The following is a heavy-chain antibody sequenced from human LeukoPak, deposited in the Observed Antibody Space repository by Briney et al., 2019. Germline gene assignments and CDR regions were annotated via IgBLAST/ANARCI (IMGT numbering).Heavy chain of an antibody. D-gene: IGHD3-22*01. CDR1: GGSISGYF. V-gene: IGHV4-4*09. CDR3: ARGLRDEERYYKYYYMDV. Sequence: SETLSLTCTISGGSISGYFGTWIRQASGKGLEWIGYIHTIETKYNPSLQSRASMPIDTSKNQFSLNLRSVTAADTAVYYCARGLRDEERYYKYYYMDVWGKGTTVTVSS. CDR2: IHTIET. J-gene: IGHJ6*03.